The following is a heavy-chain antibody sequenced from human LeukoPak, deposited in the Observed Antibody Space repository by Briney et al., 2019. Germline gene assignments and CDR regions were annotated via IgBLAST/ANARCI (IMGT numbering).Heavy chain of an antibody. D-gene: IGHD3-22*01. CDR3: ARDRDSSGYYFPYFDY. CDR2: ISAYNGNT. J-gene: IGHJ4*02. Sequence: GASVKVSCKASGYTFTSYGISWVRQAPGQGLEWMEWISAYNGNTNYAQKLQGRVTMTTDTSTSTAYMELSSLRSEDTAVYYCARDRDSSGYYFPYFDYWGQGTLVTVSS. CDR1: GYTFTSYG. V-gene: IGHV1-18*01.